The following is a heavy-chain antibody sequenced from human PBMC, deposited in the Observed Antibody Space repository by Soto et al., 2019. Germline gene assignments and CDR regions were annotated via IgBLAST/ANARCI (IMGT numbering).Heavy chain of an antibody. CDR1: GGSIRSGGYY. Sequence: QVQLQESGPGLVKPSQTLSLTCTVSGGSIRSGGYYWGWIRQPPGKGLEWIGFIYYSGNTYYNPSLKSRLSISVDTTKNQFSLRLSSVTAADTGVYYCVTNGDYYDSSGLKYFQHWGQGTLVTVSS. CDR2: IYYSGNT. V-gene: IGHV4-31*03. D-gene: IGHD3-22*01. J-gene: IGHJ1*01. CDR3: VTNGDYYDSSGLKYFQH.